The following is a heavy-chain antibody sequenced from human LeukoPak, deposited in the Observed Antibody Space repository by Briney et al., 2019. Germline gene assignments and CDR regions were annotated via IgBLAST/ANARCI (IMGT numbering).Heavy chain of an antibody. Sequence: SETLSLTCAVYGGSFSGYYWSWIRQPPGKGLEWIGEINHSGSTYYNPSLKSRLTISLDTSKNQFSLKLNSVTAADTAVYYCARGRSGHGGLDYWGQGTLVTVSS. J-gene: IGHJ4*02. CDR1: GGSFSGYY. V-gene: IGHV4-34*01. CDR2: INHSGST. CDR3: ARGRSGHGGLDY. D-gene: IGHD3-10*01.